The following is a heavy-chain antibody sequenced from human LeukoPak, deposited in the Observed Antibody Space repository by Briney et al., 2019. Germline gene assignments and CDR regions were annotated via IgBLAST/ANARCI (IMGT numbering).Heavy chain of an antibody. CDR1: GGSFSGYY. Sequence: SETLSLTCAVYGGSFSGYYWSWIRQPPGKGLEWIGEIDHRESTTYNPSLKSRVTISVDTSKNQFSLKLNSVTAADTAVYYCASRMYYYYGMDVWGQGTTVIVSS. J-gene: IGHJ6*02. V-gene: IGHV4-34*01. CDR2: IDHREST. CDR3: ASRMYYYYGMDV.